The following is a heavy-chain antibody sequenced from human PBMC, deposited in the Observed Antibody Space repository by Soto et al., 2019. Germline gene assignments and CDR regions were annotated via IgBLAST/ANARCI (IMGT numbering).Heavy chain of an antibody. Sequence: ASVKVSCKASGYTFTSYYMHWVRQAPGQGLEWMGIINPSGGSTSYAQKLQGRVTMTRDTSTSTVYMELSSLRSEDTAVYYCAREEQLVRPYYYGMDVWGQGTTVTVSS. V-gene: IGHV1-46*01. CDR3: AREEQLVRPYYYGMDV. J-gene: IGHJ6*02. CDR1: GYTFTSYY. CDR2: INPSGGST. D-gene: IGHD6-6*01.